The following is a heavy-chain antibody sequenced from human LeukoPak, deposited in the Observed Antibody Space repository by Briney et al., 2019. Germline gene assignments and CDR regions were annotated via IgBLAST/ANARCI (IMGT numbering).Heavy chain of an antibody. CDR1: GFTVSSNY. J-gene: IGHJ6*02. Sequence: GFLRLSCAASGFTVSSNYMSWVRQAPGKGLEWVSVIYSGGSTYYADSVKGRFTISRDNSKNTLYLQMNSLRAEDTAVYYCARERGYSYGPRSGMDVWGQGTTVTVSS. V-gene: IGHV3-66*01. CDR3: ARERGYSYGPRSGMDV. D-gene: IGHD5-18*01. CDR2: IYSGGST.